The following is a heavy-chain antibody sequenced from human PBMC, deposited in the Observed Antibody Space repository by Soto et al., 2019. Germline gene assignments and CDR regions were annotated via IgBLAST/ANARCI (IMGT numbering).Heavy chain of an antibody. J-gene: IGHJ4*02. V-gene: IGHV3-23*01. CDR2: ISGNGATT. CDR1: GVAFSFYS. CDR3: AKDRGGFTSGWEFFDF. D-gene: IGHD6-19*01. Sequence: EVALLESGGGLVQPGGSLRLSCEVSGVAFSFYSMSWVRQAPGKGLEWVASISGNGATTYYAASGKGRFTFSRDNSKNTVHLKMNSLRGEDTAVYYCAKDRGGFTSGWEFFDFWGQGTLVRVSS.